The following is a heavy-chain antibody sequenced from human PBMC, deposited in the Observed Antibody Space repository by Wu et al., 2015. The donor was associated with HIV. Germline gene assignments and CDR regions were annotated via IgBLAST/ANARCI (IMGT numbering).Heavy chain of an antibody. D-gene: IGHD4/OR15-4a*01. CDR3: ARVQFDPDYYTYFDL. Sequence: LVQSGPAAERPGASVNVSCRASYILTSYPIGWVRQVPGQRLEWMGWMNPRNGYIKPAQRFQDRITMSTNNSAHTAYMELSSLTSDDTAIYFCARVQFDPDYYTYFDLWGQGTLVTVSS. J-gene: IGHJ2*01. CDR1: YILTSYP. V-gene: IGHV1-18*01. CDR2: MNPRNGYI.